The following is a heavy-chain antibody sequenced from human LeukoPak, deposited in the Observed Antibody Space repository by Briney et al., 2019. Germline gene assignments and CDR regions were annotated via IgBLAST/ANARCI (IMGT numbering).Heavy chain of an antibody. CDR1: GSSFTSYW. CDR2: IYPGDSDT. CDR3: AHQAVDGAEDY. Sequence: GESLKISCKGSGSSFTSYWIGWVRPLPGKGLEWMGIIYPGDSDTRYGPSFQGQVTISADKSISTAYLQWSSLKASDTAMYYCAHQAVDGAEDYWGQGTLVTVSS. J-gene: IGHJ4*02. V-gene: IGHV5-51*01. D-gene: IGHD6-19*01.